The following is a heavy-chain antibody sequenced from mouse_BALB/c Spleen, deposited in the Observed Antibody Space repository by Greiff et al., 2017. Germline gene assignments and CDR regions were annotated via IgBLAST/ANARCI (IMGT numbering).Heavy chain of an antibody. CDR2: IRNKANGYTT. CDR3: ARVSFFYAMDY. J-gene: IGHJ4*01. Sequence: EVQLVESGGGLVQPGGSLRLSCATSGFTFTDYYMSWVRQPPGKALEWLGFIRNKANGYTTEYSASVKGRFTISRDNSQSILYLQMNTLRAEDSATYYCARVSFFYAMDYWGQGTSVTVSS. V-gene: IGHV7-3*02. CDR1: GFTFTDYY. D-gene: IGHD1-2*01.